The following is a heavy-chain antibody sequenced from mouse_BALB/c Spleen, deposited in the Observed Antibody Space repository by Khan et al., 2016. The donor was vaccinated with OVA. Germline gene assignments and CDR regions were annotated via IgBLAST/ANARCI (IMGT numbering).Heavy chain of an antibody. CDR3: ARYGDVALFAY. V-gene: IGHV1-31*01. D-gene: IGHD2-13*01. CDR1: GYTFTSYY. CDR2: IYPSDGYT. J-gene: IGHJ3*01. Sequence: VQLQQSGPELMKPGTSVKISCKASGYTFTSYYIHWVKQSPGKSLEWIGNIYPSDGYTNYHQKFKGKATLTVDKSSSTAYMHLSSLTSEDSAVYCSARYGDVALFAYWGQGTLVTVSA.